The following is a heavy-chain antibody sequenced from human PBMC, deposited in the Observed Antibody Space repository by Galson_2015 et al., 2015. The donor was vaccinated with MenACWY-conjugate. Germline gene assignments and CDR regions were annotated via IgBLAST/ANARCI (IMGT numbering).Heavy chain of an antibody. J-gene: IGHJ5*02. CDR2: IWYDGSKK. V-gene: IGHV3-33*08. D-gene: IGHD6-6*01. CDR1: GFTFSSYG. CDR3: ARDCSAVRPGWFDP. Sequence: SLRLSCAASGFTFSSYGMHWVRQAPGKGLEWVAVIWYDGSKKYYTDSVKGRFTISRDNSKNTLSLQMNSLRAEDTAVYYCARDCSAVRPGWFDPWGQRTLVTVSS.